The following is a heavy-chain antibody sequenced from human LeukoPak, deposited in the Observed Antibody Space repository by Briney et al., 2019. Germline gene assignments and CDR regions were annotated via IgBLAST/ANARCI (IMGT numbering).Heavy chain of an antibody. J-gene: IGHJ4*02. CDR2: INHSGST. CDR1: GGSFSGYY. D-gene: IGHD2-2*01. CDR3: ARGRILLGYCSSTSCSFFDY. V-gene: IGHV4-34*01. Sequence: TSETLSLTYAVYGGSFSGYYWSWIRQPPGKGLEWIGEINHSGSTNYNPSLKSRVTISVDTSKNQFSLKLSSVTAADTAVYYCARGRILLGYCSSTSCSFFDYWGQGTLVTVSS.